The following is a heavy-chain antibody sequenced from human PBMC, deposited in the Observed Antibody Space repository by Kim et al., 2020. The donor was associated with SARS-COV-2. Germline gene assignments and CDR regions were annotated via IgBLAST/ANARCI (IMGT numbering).Heavy chain of an antibody. CDR1: GGSISSYY. V-gene: IGHV4-59*01. J-gene: IGHJ4*02. Sequence: ETLSLTCTVSGGSISSYYWSWIRQPPGKGLEWIGYIYYSGSTNYNPSLKSRVTISVDTSKNQFSLKLSSVTAADTAVYYCARGRRGHVYGVVTAIREFDYWGQGTLVTVSS. CDR2: IYYSGST. CDR3: ARGRRGHVYGVVTAIREFDY. D-gene: IGHD2-21*02.